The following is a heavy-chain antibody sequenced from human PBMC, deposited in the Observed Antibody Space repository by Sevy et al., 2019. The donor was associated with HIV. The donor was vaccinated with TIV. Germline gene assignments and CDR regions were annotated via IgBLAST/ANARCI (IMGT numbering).Heavy chain of an antibody. Sequence: GGSLILSCAASGFTFSSYNMNWVRQAPGKGLEWVSSISSSSSYIYYADSVKGRFTISRDNAKDSLYLQMNTLRAEDTAVYYCARVVAYCSGGSCFAGYYYGMDVWGQGTTVTVSS. CDR2: ISSSSSYI. J-gene: IGHJ6*02. CDR1: GFTFSSYN. D-gene: IGHD2-15*01. V-gene: IGHV3-21*01. CDR3: ARVVAYCSGGSCFAGYYYGMDV.